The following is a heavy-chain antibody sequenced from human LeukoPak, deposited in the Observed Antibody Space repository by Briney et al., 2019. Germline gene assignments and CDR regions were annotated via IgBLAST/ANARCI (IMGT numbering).Heavy chain of an antibody. J-gene: IGHJ4*02. V-gene: IGHV3-30*18. D-gene: IGHD1-26*01. Sequence: GRSLRLFCAAAGFTFSSYGMHSVRQAPDKGLEWVAVISYSGSNKYYADSVKGRFTISRDNSKNTLYLKMNSLRAEDTAVYYCAKTMGAIDHDYWGQGTLVTVSS. CDR2: ISYSGSNK. CDR1: GFTFSSYG. CDR3: AKTMGAIDHDY.